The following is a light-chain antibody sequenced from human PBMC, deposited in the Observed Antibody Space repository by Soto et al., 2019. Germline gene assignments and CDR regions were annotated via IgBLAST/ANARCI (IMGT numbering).Light chain of an antibody. CDR1: QSVTSSY. CDR3: QQYGSSLTWT. J-gene: IGKJ1*01. Sequence: EVVLTQSPGTVSLSPGERATLSCRASQSVTSSYLAWYQQKPGQAPRLLIYAASSRATGIPDRFSGSGSGTDFSLTISRLEPDDFAVYYCQQYGSSLTWTFGQGTKVEVK. V-gene: IGKV3-20*01. CDR2: AAS.